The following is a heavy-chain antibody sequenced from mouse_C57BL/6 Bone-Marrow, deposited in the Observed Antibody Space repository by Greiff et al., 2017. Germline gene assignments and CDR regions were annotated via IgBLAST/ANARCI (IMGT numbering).Heavy chain of an antibody. J-gene: IGHJ2*01. D-gene: IGHD4-1*01. CDR1: GYTFTDYY. CDR2: INPNNGGT. CDR3: AREIANLDAFFDY. Sequence: VQLQQSGPELVKPGASVKISCKASGYTFTDYYMNWVKQSHGKSLEWIGDINPNNGGTSYNQKFKGKATLTVDKSSSTAYMELRSLTSEDSAVYYCAREIANLDAFFDYWGQGTTLTVSS. V-gene: IGHV1-26*01.